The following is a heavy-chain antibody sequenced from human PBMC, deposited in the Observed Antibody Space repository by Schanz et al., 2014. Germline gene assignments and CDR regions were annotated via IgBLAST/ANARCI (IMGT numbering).Heavy chain of an antibody. V-gene: IGHV3-23*01. D-gene: IGHD1-1*01. Sequence: EVPLLESGGGLIQPGGSLRLSCAASGFIFGSSVMAWVRQAPGKGLEWVSGITGASDHIDYAESVKGRFTISRDNAKTELYLQMDSLRAEDTAVYFCAKKVPAYNRFDSWGQGTLVTVSS. CDR3: AKKVPAYNRFDS. CDR2: ITGASDHI. J-gene: IGHJ4*02. CDR1: GFIFGSSV.